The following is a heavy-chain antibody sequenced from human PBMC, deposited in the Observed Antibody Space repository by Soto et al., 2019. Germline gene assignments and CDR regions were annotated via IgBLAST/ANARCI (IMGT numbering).Heavy chain of an antibody. CDR1: GYTFTSYA. V-gene: IGHV1-3*01. CDR2: INAGNGNT. J-gene: IGHJ5*02. D-gene: IGHD3-9*01. Sequence: QVQLVQSGAEVKKPGASVKVSCKASGYTFTSYAMHWVRQAPGQRLEWMGWINAGNGNTKYSQKFQGRVTITRDTSASTAYMELSSLRSEDTAVYYCAREFRYFDWYTLENWFDPWGQGTLVTVSS. CDR3: AREFRYFDWYTLENWFDP.